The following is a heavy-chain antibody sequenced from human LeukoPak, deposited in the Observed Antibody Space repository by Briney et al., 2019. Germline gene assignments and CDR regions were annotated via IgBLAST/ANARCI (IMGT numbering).Heavy chain of an antibody. CDR1: GGSVSSGSYY. V-gene: IGHV4-39*07. J-gene: IGHJ4*02. D-gene: IGHD3-22*01. CDR2: IYYSGST. CDR3: ARVLDYYDSSGYQSFFDY. Sequence: SETLSLTCTVSGGSVSSGSYYWGWIRQPPGKGLEWIGNIYYSGSTYYNPSLKSRVTISVETSKNQFSLKLSSVTAADTAVYYCARVLDYYDSSGYQSFFDYWGQGTLVTVSS.